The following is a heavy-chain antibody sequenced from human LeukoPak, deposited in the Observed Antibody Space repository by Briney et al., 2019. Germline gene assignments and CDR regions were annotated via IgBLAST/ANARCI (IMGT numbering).Heavy chain of an antibody. V-gene: IGHV4-34*01. CDR3: ARGQRYIAAAGMSYRY. CDR1: GGSFSGYY. Sequence: SETLSLTCAVYGGSFSGYYWSWIRQPPGKGLEWIGEINHSGSTNYNPSLKSRVTISVDTSKIQFSLKLSSVTAADTAVYYCARGQRYIAAAGMSYRYWGQGTLVTVSS. J-gene: IGHJ4*02. D-gene: IGHD6-13*01. CDR2: INHSGST.